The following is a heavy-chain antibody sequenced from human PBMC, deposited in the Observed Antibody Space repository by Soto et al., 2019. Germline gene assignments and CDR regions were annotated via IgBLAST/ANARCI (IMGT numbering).Heavy chain of an antibody. V-gene: IGHV4-30-2*01. Sequence: QLQLQESGSGLVKPSQTLSLTCAVSGGSISSGGYSWRWIRQPPGNGLEWIGYIYHNGSTYYNPSLKSGVTISVDRSKNQFSLKLSSVTGADTAVYYCARVADSYGWGFDYWGQGTLVTVSS. CDR1: GGSISSGGYS. CDR2: IYHNGST. CDR3: ARVADSYGWGFDY. D-gene: IGHD5-18*01. J-gene: IGHJ4*02.